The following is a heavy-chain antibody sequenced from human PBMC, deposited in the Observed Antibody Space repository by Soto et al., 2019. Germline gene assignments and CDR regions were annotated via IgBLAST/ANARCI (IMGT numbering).Heavy chain of an antibody. CDR2: MSGSGGSI. J-gene: IGHJ6*01. D-gene: IGHD1-1*01. V-gene: IGHV3-23*01. CDR1: GFTFSSYA. CDR3: AKARTGIYRSYYGVDV. Sequence: EEQLLESGGGLVQPGGSLRLSCAGSGFTFSSYAMSWVRQAPGKGLEWVAGMSGSGGSIYYADSVKGRFTISRDNSKSTLYLHMISLRAEDTALYYCAKARTGIYRSYYGVDVWGHGTPVTVSS.